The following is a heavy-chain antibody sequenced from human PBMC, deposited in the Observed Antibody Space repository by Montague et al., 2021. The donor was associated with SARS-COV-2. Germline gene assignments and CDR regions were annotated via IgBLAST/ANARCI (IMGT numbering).Heavy chain of an antibody. J-gene: IGHJ6*02. D-gene: IGHD3-10*01. V-gene: IGHV3-30*04. CDR3: VGELLLIYGMDV. CDR1: GFTFSSYA. CDR2: ISYDGSNK. Sequence: SLRLSFSASGFTFSSYAMHWVRQAPGKGLEWVAVISYDGSNKYYADSVKGRFTISRDNSKNTLYLQMNSLRAEDTAVYYCVGELLLIYGMDVWGQGTTVTVSS.